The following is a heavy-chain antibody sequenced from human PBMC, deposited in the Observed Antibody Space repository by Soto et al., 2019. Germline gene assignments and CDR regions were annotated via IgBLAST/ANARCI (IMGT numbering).Heavy chain of an antibody. CDR1: GDSVSSDGTA. CDR2: TYHRSKWYY. CDR3: ARGNYAFDH. V-gene: IGHV6-1*01. Sequence: PSQTLSLTCGISGDSVSSDGTAWIWIRQSPSRGLEWLGRTYHRSKWYYEYAVSVKSRITINPDTSRNQFSLQLTSVTPEDTAAYYCARGNYAFDHWGQGALVTVSS. J-gene: IGHJ4*02. D-gene: IGHD3-16*01.